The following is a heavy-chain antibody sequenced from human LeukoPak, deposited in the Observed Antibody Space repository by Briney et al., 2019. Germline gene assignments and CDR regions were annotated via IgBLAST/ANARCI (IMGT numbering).Heavy chain of an antibody. CDR3: ARAMDV. J-gene: IGHJ6*02. CDR1: GFTFSNYW. Sequence: GGSLRLSCAASGFTFSNYWMNWVRQAPGKGLEWVANIKQDGSEKYYVDSVKGRFTISRDNAKNSVYVQMNSLRAEDTAVYYCARAMDVRGQGTTVTVSS. CDR2: IKQDGSEK. V-gene: IGHV3-7*03.